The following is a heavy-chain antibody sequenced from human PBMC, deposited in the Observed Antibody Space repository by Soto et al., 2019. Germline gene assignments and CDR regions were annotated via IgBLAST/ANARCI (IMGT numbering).Heavy chain of an antibody. J-gene: IGHJ4*02. D-gene: IGHD2-15*01. Sequence: HPGGSLRLSCAASGFTFSSYARSWVRQAPGKGLEWVSAISGSGGSTYYADPVKGRFTISRDNSRNTLYLQMNSLRAEDTAVYYCQAVVAATGYDYWGQGTLVTVSS. CDR3: QAVVAATGYDY. V-gene: IGHV3-23*01. CDR1: GFTFSSYA. CDR2: ISGSGGST.